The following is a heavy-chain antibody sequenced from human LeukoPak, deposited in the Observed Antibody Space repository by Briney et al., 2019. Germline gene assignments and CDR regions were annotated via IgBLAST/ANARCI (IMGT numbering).Heavy chain of an antibody. D-gene: IGHD6-19*01. CDR3: AREGVAGYFDY. V-gene: IGHV4-39*02. CDR2: IYYSGST. J-gene: IGHJ4*02. CDR1: GGSISSSIYY. Sequence: SETLSLTCNVSGGSISSSIYYWGWIRQPPGKGLEWIGSIYYSGSTYYNPSLRSRVTISVDTSKNQFSLNLSSVTATDTAVYYCAREGVAGYFDYWGQGTLVTVSS.